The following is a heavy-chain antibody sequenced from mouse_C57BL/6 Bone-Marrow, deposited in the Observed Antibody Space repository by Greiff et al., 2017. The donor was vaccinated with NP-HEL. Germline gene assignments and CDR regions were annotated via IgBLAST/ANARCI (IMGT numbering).Heavy chain of an antibody. CDR1: GFNIKDYY. D-gene: IGHD1-1*01. CDR2: LDPEDGDT. J-gene: IGHJ1*03. CDR3: TTGPYYYGSSYDWYFDV. Sequence: EVKLQESGAELVRPGASVKLSCTASGFNIKDYYMHWVKQRPEQGLEWIGRLDPEDGDTEYAPKFQGKATMTADTSSNTAYLQLSSLTSEDTAVYYCTTGPYYYGSSYDWYFDVWGTGTTVTVSS. V-gene: IGHV14-1*01.